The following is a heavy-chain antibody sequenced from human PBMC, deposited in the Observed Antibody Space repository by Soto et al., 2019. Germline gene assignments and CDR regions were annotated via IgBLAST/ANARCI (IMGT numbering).Heavy chain of an antibody. CDR1: GFTFSSHG. CDR2: IWYDGSIK. J-gene: IGHJ4*03. D-gene: IGHD7-27*01. Sequence: GGSLRLSCAASGFTFSSHGIHWVRQAPGKGLEWVAVIWYDGSIKEYADSVKGRFTISRDNSKNMVSLQMNSLGAEDTAVYYCARVTGSYLDCWGQGTLVTVSS. CDR3: ARVTGSYLDC. V-gene: IGHV3-33*01.